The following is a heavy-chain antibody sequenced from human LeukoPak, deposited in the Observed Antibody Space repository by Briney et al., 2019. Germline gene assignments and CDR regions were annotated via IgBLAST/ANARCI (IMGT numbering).Heavy chain of an antibody. V-gene: IGHV3-23*01. Sequence: PGGSLRLSCAASGFTFSSYAMSWVRQAPGKGLEWGSAISGSGGSTYYADSVKGRFTISRDNSKNTLYLQMNSLRADDAAVYYCAKRLRQRRSSSWPYYSDSSGYDAFDIWGQGTMVTVSS. CDR2: ISGSGGST. D-gene: IGHD3-22*01. CDR1: GFTFSSYA. J-gene: IGHJ3*02. CDR3: AKRLRQRRSSSWPYYSDSSGYDAFDI.